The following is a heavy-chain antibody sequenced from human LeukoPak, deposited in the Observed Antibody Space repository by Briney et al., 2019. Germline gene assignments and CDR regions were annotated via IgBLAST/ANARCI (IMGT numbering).Heavy chain of an antibody. D-gene: IGHD1-20*01. CDR3: AHGSGNWNGGGTLDY. CDR1: GFTVSSNY. CDR2: VYSGGST. J-gene: IGHJ4*02. V-gene: IGHV3-53*05. Sequence: GGSLRLSCAASGFTVSSNYMSWRRQAPGKGLEWVSVVYSGGSTYYADSVKGRLTISRDNSKNTLYLQMNSLRAEDTAVYYCAHGSGNWNGGGTLDYWGQGTLVTVSS.